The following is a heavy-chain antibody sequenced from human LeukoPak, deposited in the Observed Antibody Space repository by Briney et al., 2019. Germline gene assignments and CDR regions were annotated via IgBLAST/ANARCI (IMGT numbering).Heavy chain of an antibody. CDR1: GFTFNSYS. J-gene: IGHJ4*02. CDR2: ISSSSSYS. CDR3: ARDQPYYSDSGSFVPFHY. D-gene: IGHD3-10*01. V-gene: IGHV3-21*01. Sequence: GGSLRLSCAASGFTFNSYSMNWVRQAPGKGLEWVSSISSSSSYSYYADSVRGRFTISRDNAKNSLYLQMNTLRAEDTAVYYCARDQPYYSDSGSFVPFHYWGQGTLVTVSS.